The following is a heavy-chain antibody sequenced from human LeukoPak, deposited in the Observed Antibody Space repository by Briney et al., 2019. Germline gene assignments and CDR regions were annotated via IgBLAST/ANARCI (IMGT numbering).Heavy chain of an antibody. D-gene: IGHD5-24*01. CDR1: GGSISSYY. V-gene: IGHV4-59*01. J-gene: IGHJ4*02. CDR2: IYYSGST. CDR3: ARGEMATTDLDY. Sequence: SQTLSLTCTVSGGSISSYYWSWIRQPPGKGLEWIGYIYYSGSTNYNPSLKSRVTISVDTSKNQFSLKLSSVTAADTAVYYCARGEMATTDLDYWGQGTLVTVSS.